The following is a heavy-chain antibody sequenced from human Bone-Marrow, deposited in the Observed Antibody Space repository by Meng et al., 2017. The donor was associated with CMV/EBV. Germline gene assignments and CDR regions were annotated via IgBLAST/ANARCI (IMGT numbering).Heavy chain of an antibody. D-gene: IGHD3-3*01. Sequence: ASVKVSCKASGYTFTGYYMHWVRQAPGQGLEWMGWINPNSGGTNYAQKFQGRVTMTRDTSISTAYMELSRLRSDDTAVYYCASEASGLEWLFEPNKMDVWGQGTTVTVSS. CDR1: GYTFTGYY. CDR2: INPNSGGT. J-gene: IGHJ6*02. CDR3: ASEASGLEWLFEPNKMDV. V-gene: IGHV1-2*02.